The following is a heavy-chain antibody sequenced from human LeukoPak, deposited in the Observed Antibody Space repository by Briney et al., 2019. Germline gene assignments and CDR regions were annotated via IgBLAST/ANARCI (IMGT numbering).Heavy chain of an antibody. CDR2: INPNSGGT. J-gene: IGHJ6*03. D-gene: IGHD3-10*01. V-gene: IGHV1-2*02. CDR1: GYTFTGYY. Sequence: ASVKVSCKASGYTFTGYYMHWVRQAPGQGLEWMGWINPNSGGTNYAQKFQGRVTMTRDTSISTAYMELSRLRSDDTAVYYCAGAMVRGTQTWYYYYMDVWGKGTTVTASS. CDR3: AGAMVRGTQTWYYYYMDV.